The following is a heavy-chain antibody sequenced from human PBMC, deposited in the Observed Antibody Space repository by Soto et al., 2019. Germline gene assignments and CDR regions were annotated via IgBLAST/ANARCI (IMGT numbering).Heavy chain of an antibody. CDR1: RFIFSDYA. CDR3: AKDAVSYNGKWDWFDS. CDR2: IGGGNTDR. J-gene: IGHJ5*01. V-gene: IGHV3-23*01. Sequence: DVQLLESGVGLVQPGGSLTLSCAASRFIFSDYAMNWVRQAPGKGLEWVSSIGGGNTDRYYADSVKGRFIISRDNSKNTMYLQMNSLRDDDTAVYYWAKDAVSYNGKWDWFDSWGQGTLVTVSS. D-gene: IGHD1-26*01.